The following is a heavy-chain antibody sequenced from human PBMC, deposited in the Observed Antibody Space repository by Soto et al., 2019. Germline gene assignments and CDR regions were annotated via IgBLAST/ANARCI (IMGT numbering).Heavy chain of an antibody. Sequence: GESLKISCVASGITFGSRAMSWVRQAPGEGLEWVSTITDTGGDTKYADSVSGRFTISRDKSKNTLYLQMNSLGAEDTAVYYCAKDIAARPSLFDYWGQGTLVTVSS. D-gene: IGHD6-6*01. V-gene: IGHV3-23*01. CDR3: AKDIAARPSLFDY. CDR1: GITFGSRA. J-gene: IGHJ4*02. CDR2: ITDTGGDT.